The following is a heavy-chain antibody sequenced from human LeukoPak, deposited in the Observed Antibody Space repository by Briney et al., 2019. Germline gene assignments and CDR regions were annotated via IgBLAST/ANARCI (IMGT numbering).Heavy chain of an antibody. Sequence: PSETLSLTCTVSGGSISSYYWSWIRQPPGKGLEWIGYIYYSGSTNYNPSLKSRVTISVDTSKNQFSLKVTSLTAADTAVYYCASFRWNWYFDLWGRGTLVTVSS. CDR3: ASFRWNWYFDL. D-gene: IGHD3-16*02. J-gene: IGHJ2*01. V-gene: IGHV4-59*01. CDR1: GGSISSYY. CDR2: IYYSGST.